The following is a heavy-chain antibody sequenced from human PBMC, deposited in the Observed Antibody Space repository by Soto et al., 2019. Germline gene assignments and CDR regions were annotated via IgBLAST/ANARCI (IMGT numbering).Heavy chain of an antibody. V-gene: IGHV1-69*13. CDR2: IIPIFGTA. CDR3: ARDGPYYYDSSGYHPLDY. Sequence: GASVKVSCKASGGTFSSYAISWVRQAPGQGLEWMGGIIPIFGTANCAQKFQGRVTITADESTSTAYMELSSLRSEDTAVYYCARDGPYYYDSSGYHPLDYWGQGTLVTVSS. J-gene: IGHJ4*02. D-gene: IGHD3-22*01. CDR1: GGTFSSYA.